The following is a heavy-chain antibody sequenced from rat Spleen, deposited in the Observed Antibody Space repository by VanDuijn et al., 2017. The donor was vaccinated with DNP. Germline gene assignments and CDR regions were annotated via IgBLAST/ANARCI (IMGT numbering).Heavy chain of an antibody. V-gene: IGHV3-3*01. CDR1: GYSITSSYR. D-gene: IGHD3-1*01. Sequence: EVQLQESGPGLVKPSQSLSLTCSVTGYSITSSYRWNWIRKFPGNKLEWMGYINSAGSTNYNPSLKSRISITRDTSKNQFFLQVNSVTTEDTATYYCARFGPDLDYWGQGVMVTVSS. CDR2: INSAGST. CDR3: ARFGPDLDY. J-gene: IGHJ2*01.